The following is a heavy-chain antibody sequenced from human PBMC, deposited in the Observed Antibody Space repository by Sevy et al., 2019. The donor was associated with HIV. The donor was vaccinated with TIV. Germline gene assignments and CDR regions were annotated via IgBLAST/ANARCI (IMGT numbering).Heavy chain of an antibody. CDR1: GFTFTTYA. Sequence: GGSLRLSCAASGFTFTTYAMTWVRQGPRKGLEWVSSITGSGGAPYYADSVKGRFTTSRDSSRNIVTLQMNGLRVEDTAVYYCVKARFVGSGWAGNFDSWGQGALVTVSS. CDR3: VKARFVGSGWAGNFDS. J-gene: IGHJ4*02. V-gene: IGHV3-23*01. CDR2: ITGSGGAP. D-gene: IGHD6-25*01.